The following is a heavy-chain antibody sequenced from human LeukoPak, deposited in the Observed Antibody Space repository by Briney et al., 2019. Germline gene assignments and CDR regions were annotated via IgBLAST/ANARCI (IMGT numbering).Heavy chain of an antibody. CDR1: GFTFSRYS. J-gene: IGHJ6*03. Sequence: GGSLRLSCAASGFTFSRYSMNWVRQAPGKGLKWVSSISISSNYIYYADSVKGRFTISRDNAKNSLYLQVNSLRAEDMALYYCAKGGGGRLIYYYYMDVWGKGTTVTVSS. CDR3: AKGGGGRLIYYYYMDV. CDR2: ISISSNYI. D-gene: IGHD3-16*01. V-gene: IGHV3-21*04.